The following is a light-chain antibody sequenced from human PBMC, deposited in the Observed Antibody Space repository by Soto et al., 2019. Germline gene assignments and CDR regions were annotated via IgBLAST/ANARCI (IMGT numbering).Light chain of an antibody. CDR3: ISYTSSSTLVL. CDR2: DVS. V-gene: IGLV2-14*01. Sequence: QSALTQPASVSGSPGQSITISCTGTSSDVGVHHYVSWYQQHPGKAPKLMIYDVSNRPSGVSDRFSGSKTGKTASLTIPGLQAEADDHYYCISYTSSSTLVLFGGGTKVTVL. CDR1: SSDVGVHHY. J-gene: IGLJ2*01.